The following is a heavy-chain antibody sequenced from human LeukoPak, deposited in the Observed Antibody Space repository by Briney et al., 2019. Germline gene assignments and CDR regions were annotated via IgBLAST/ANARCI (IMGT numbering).Heavy chain of an antibody. V-gene: IGHV1-2*02. CDR3: ARDKGTYGSGAS. J-gene: IGHJ5*02. Sequence: EASVKVSCKASGYTFTGYYMHWVRQAPGQGLEWMGWINPNSGGTNYAQKFRGRVTMTRDTSISTAYMELSRLRSDNTAVYYCARDKGTYGSGASWGQGTLVTVSS. D-gene: IGHD3-10*01. CDR2: INPNSGGT. CDR1: GYTFTGYY.